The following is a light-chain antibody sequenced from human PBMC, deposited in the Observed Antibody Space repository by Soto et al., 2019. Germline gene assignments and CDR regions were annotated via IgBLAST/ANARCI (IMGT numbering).Light chain of an antibody. V-gene: IGLV2-14*01. CDR1: SSDVGGYKY. CDR2: EVS. J-gene: IGLJ2*01. Sequence: QSVLTQPASVSGSPGQSITIPCTGTSSDVGGYKYVSWYQHHPGKAPKLMIFEVSNRPSGVSVRFSGSKSGNTASLTISGLQAEDEADYYCSSSTSSSTPHLVFGGGTKLTVL. CDR3: SSSTSSSTPHLV.